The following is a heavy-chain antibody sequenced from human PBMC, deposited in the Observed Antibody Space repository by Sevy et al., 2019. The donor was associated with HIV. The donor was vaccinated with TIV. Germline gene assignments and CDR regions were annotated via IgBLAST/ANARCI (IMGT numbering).Heavy chain of an antibody. CDR3: ARGRGGSYPYYYYYGMDV. CDR2: INHSGST. J-gene: IGHJ6*02. V-gene: IGHV4-34*01. CDR1: GGSFSGYY. D-gene: IGHD1-26*01. Sequence: SENLSLTCAVYGGSFSGYYWSWIRQPPGKGLEWIGEINHSGSTNYNPSLKSRVTISVDTSKNQFSLKLSSVTAADTAVYYCARGRGGSYPYYYYYGMDVWGQGTTVTVSS.